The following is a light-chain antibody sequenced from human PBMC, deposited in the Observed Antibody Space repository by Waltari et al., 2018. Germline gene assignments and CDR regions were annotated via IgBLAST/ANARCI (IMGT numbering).Light chain of an antibody. CDR3: CSYAGTDSWV. J-gene: IGLJ3*02. CDR2: EVT. V-gene: IGLV2-23*02. Sequence: QSALTQPASMSGSPGHSVTISCTGTSDDVGGYNLVSWYQQHPGKAPKLIIFEVTKRPSGVSNRFSVSRSGNPASLTLSGLQPEDEAAYYCCSYAGTDSWVFGGGTKVTVL. CDR1: SDDVGGYNL.